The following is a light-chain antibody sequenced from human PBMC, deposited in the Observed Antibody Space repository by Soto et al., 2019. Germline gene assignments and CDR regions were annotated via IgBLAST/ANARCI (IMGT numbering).Light chain of an antibody. Sequence: DIQMTQSPSSLSASVGDRVTITCRASEGISNYLAWYQQQPGKVPKLLIYVASTLQSGVPSRFSGSGSGTDFTLTISSLQPEDVATYYCQKYNSAPWTFGQGTKVEIK. J-gene: IGKJ1*01. CDR2: VAS. CDR1: EGISNY. V-gene: IGKV1-27*01. CDR3: QKYNSAPWT.